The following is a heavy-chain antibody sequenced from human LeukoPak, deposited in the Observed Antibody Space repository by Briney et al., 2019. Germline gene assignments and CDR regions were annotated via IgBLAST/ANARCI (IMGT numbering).Heavy chain of an antibody. J-gene: IGHJ4*02. CDR2: INPNSGGT. CDR3: ARDRGDGYLIDY. V-gene: IGHV1-2*06. D-gene: IGHD5-24*01. Sequence: ASVKVSCKASGYTFTSYGISWVRQAPGQGLEWMGRINPNSGGTNYAQKFQGRVTMTRDTSISTAYMELSRLRSDDTAVYYCARDRGDGYLIDYWGQGTLVTVSS. CDR1: GYTFTSYG.